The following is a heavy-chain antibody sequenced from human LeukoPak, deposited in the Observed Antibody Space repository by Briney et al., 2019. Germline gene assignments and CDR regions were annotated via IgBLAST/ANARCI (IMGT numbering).Heavy chain of an antibody. CDR2: IYYSGST. CDR1: GGSISSSSYY. V-gene: IGHV4-39*01. Sequence: SETLSLTCTVSGGSISSSSYYWGWIRQPPGKGLEWIGSIYYSGSTYYNPSLKSRVTISVDTSKNQFSLKLSSVTAADTAVYYCASLRGIATVTTSDYYYYGMDVWGQGTTVTVSS. CDR3: ASLRGIATVTTSDYYYYGMDV. J-gene: IGHJ6*02. D-gene: IGHD4-17*01.